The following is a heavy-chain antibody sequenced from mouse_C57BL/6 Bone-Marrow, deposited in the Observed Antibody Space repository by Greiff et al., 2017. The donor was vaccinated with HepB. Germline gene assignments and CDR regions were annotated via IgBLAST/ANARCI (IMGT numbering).Heavy chain of an antibody. V-gene: IGHV5-4*03. CDR2: ISDGGSYT. J-gene: IGHJ4*01. CDR3: ARRDYYGKDYYAMDY. Sequence: EVKLQESGGGLVKPGGSLKLSCAASGFTFSSYAMSWVRQTPEKRLEWVATISDGGSYTYYPDNVKGRFTISRDKSKNNLYLQMSHLKSEDTAMYYCARRDYYGKDYYAMDYWGQGTSVTVSS. CDR1: GFTFSSYA. D-gene: IGHD1-1*01.